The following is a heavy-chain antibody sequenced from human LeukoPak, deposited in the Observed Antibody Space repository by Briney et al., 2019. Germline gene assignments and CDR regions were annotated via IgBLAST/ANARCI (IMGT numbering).Heavy chain of an antibody. CDR3: ASIPDNILTLGYYYGMDV. CDR2: IYYSGST. V-gene: IGHV4-30-4*01. Sequence: SETLSLTCTVSGGSISSGDYYWSWIRQPPGKGLEWIGYIYYSGSTYYNPSLKSRVTISVDTSKNQFSLKLSSVTAADTAVYYCASIPDNILTLGYYYGMDVWGQGTTVIVSS. CDR1: GGSISSGDYY. D-gene: IGHD3-9*01. J-gene: IGHJ6*02.